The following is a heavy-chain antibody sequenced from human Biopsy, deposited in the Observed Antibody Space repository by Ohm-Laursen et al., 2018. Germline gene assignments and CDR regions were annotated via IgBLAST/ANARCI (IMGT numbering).Heavy chain of an antibody. CDR2: INPSGSTT. CDR3: ARNTGWYGDLYYFDY. V-gene: IGHV1-46*01. J-gene: IGHJ4*02. Sequence: AALKASCNVSGYSLTSYYMHWVSQAPGQGLEWMGMINPSGSTTSYPQIFQGRVTMTRDTSKSTVYMELSSLRSADTAVYFCARNTGWYGDLYYFDYWGQGTLVTVSS. D-gene: IGHD6-19*01. CDR1: GYSLTSYY.